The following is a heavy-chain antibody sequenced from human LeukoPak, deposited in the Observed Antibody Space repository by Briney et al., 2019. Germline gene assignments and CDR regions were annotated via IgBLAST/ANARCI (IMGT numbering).Heavy chain of an antibody. J-gene: IGHJ6*02. CDR2: ISSSSSYI. D-gene: IGHD4-11*01. CDR3: ARAQSPTGYYGLDV. CDR1: GFTFSSYS. Sequence: GGSLRLSCAASGFTFSSYSMNWVRQAPGKGLEWVSSISSSSSYIYYADSVKGRFTISRDNAKNSLYLQMNSLRAEDTAVYYCARAQSPTGYYGLDVWGQGTTVTVSS. V-gene: IGHV3-21*01.